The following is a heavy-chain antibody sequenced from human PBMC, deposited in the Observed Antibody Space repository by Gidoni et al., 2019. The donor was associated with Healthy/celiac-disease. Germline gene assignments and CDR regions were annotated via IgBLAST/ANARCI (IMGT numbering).Heavy chain of an antibody. CDR2: INHSGST. V-gene: IGHV4-34*01. D-gene: IGHD2-2*01. Sequence: QVQLQQWGAGLLKPSETLSLTCAVYGGSFSGYYWSWIRQHPGKGLEWIGEINHSGSTNYNPSLKSRVTISVDTSKNQFSLKLSSVTAADTAVYYCARSGIRRSSTSLNYWGQGTLVTVSS. CDR3: ARSGIRRSSTSLNY. J-gene: IGHJ4*02. CDR1: GGSFSGYY.